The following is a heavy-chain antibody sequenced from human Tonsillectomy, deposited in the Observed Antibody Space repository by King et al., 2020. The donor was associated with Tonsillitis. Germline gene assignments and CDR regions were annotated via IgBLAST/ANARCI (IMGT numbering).Heavy chain of an antibody. CDR3: AKDRHSSHRGVYYYYSMDV. D-gene: IGHD6-13*01. Sequence: HVQLVESGGGVVQPGRSLRLSCAASGFTFSRYDMHWVRQAPGKGLEWVALISNDGSYEYYADSVKGRLTISRDNSKNTLYLQMNSLRAEDTAVYYCAKDRHSSHRGVYYYYSMDVWGKGTTVTVSS. CDR2: ISNDGSYE. CDR1: GFTFSRYD. V-gene: IGHV3-30*18. J-gene: IGHJ6*03.